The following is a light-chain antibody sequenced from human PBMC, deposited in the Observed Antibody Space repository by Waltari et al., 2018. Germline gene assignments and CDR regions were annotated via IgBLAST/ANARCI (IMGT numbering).Light chain of an antibody. V-gene: IGKV1-39*01. Sequence: DLQMTQSPSSLSASVGDRVTITCRASQSISRYLNWYQQKPGKAPRLLIYAASTLQSGVPSRFSAGGSGTHFTLSINSLQPDDFGVYYCQQSFSTPYSFGQGSKVDIK. CDR1: QSISRY. J-gene: IGKJ2*03. CDR2: AAS. CDR3: QQSFSTPYS.